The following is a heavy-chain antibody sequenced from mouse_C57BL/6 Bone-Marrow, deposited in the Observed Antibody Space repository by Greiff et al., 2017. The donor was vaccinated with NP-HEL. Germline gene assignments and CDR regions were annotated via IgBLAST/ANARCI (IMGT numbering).Heavy chain of an antibody. CDR1: GYTFTDYY. V-gene: IGHV1-19*01. D-gene: IGHD1-1*01. CDR3: TKENGSRDYYAMDY. Sequence: VQLQQSGPVLVKPGASVKMSCKASGYTFTDYYMNWVKQSHGKSLEWIGVINPYNGGTSYNQKFKGKATLTVDKSSSTAYMELNSLTSEDSAVYYCTKENGSRDYYAMDYWGQGTSVTVSS. CDR2: INPYNGGT. J-gene: IGHJ4*01.